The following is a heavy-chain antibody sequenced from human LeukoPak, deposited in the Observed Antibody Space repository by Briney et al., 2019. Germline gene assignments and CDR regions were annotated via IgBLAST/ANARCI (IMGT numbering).Heavy chain of an antibody. V-gene: IGHV4-4*02. Sequence: SETLSLTCAVSGGSISSSNWWSWVRQPPGKGLEWIGEIYHSGSTNYNPSLKSRVTISVDKSKNQFSLKMSSVTAADTAVYYCARVRIAVDEVYFDYWGQGTLVTVSS. CDR3: ARVRIAVDEVYFDY. CDR2: IYHSGST. J-gene: IGHJ4*02. CDR1: GGSISSSNW. D-gene: IGHD6-19*01.